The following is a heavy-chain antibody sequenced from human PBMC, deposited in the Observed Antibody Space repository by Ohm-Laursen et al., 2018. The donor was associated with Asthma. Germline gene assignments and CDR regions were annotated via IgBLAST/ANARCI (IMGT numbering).Heavy chain of an antibody. D-gene: IGHD1-20*01. CDR1: GDSISSGDHY. Sequence: TLSLTCSVSGDSISSGDHYWSWIRQHPGKGLEWIGYIYYSGSTYYNPSLKSRVTISVDTSKNQFSLKLSSVTAADTAVYYCATGNWNPKYGMDVWGQGTTVTVSS. V-gene: IGHV4-30-4*08. CDR3: ATGNWNPKYGMDV. J-gene: IGHJ6*02. CDR2: IYYSGST.